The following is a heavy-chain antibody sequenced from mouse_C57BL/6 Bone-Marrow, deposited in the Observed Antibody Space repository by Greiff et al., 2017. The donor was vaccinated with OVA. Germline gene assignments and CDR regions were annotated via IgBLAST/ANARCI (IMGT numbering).Heavy chain of an antibody. CDR3: ARVNWDLDY. CDR1: GFTFSDYY. CDR2: INYDGSST. V-gene: IGHV5-16*01. D-gene: IGHD4-1*02. J-gene: IGHJ2*01. Sequence: EVMLVESEGGLVQPGSSMKLSCTASGFTFSDYYMAWVRQVPEKGLEWVANINYDGSSTYYLDSLKSRFIISRDNAKNILYLQMISLKSEDTATYYCARVNWDLDYGGKGTTLTVSS.